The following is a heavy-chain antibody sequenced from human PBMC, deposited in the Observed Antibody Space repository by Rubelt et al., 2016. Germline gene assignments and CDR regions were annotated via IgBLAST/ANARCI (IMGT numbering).Heavy chain of an antibody. CDR3: AREGSWGLVQH. V-gene: IGHV3-21*01. D-gene: IGHD6-13*01. Sequence: EVQLVESGGGLIQPGGSLRLSCEASGFTFSSYSMNWVRQAPGKGLEWVSSISSSSSYIYYADSVKGRFTISRDNAKNSLYLKMNSLRAEDTAVYYCAREGSWGLVQHWGQGTLVTVSS. J-gene: IGHJ1*01. CDR1: GFTFSSYS. CDR2: ISSSSSYI.